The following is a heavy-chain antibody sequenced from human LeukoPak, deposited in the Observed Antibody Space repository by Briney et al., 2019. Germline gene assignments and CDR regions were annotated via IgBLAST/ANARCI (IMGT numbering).Heavy chain of an antibody. CDR1: GGSISSSSYY. J-gene: IGHJ4*02. Sequence: SETLSLTCTVSGGSISSSSYYWGWIRQPPGKGLEWIGGIYYSGSTYYNPSLKSRVTISVDTSKNQFSLKLSSVTAADTAVYYCARREYQLPPTFDYWGQGTLVTVSS. CDR3: ARREYQLPPTFDY. D-gene: IGHD2-2*01. CDR2: IYYSGST. V-gene: IGHV4-39*01.